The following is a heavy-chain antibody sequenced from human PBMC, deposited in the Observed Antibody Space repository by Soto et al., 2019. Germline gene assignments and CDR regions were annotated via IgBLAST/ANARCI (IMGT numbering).Heavy chain of an antibody. CDR3: ARGRLGYCSGGSCYTIFDY. D-gene: IGHD2-15*01. CDR2: IYYSGST. Sequence: LEPLSLTWTVSGGSIGSYCCSWIRQPPGKGLEWIGYIYYSGSTNYNPSLKSRVTISVDTSKNQFSLKLSSVTAADTAVYYCARGRLGYCSGGSCYTIFDYWGQGTLVTVSS. J-gene: IGHJ4*02. CDR1: GGSIGSYC. V-gene: IGHV4-59*01.